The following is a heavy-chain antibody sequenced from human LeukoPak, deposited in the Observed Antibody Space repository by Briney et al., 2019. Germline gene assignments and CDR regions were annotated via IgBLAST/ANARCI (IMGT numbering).Heavy chain of an antibody. CDR3: ARDLYTRGYCSGGSCRGLYY. CDR2: ISYDGSKK. V-gene: IGHV3-30*04. Sequence: PGRSLRLSCAASGFTFSSYAMHWVRQAPGKGLEWVAVISYDGSKKYYADSVKGRFTISRDNSKPTLYLQTNSLRAEDTAVYYCARDLYTRGYCSGGSCRGLYYWGQGTLVTVSS. CDR1: GFTFSSYA. D-gene: IGHD2-15*01. J-gene: IGHJ4*02.